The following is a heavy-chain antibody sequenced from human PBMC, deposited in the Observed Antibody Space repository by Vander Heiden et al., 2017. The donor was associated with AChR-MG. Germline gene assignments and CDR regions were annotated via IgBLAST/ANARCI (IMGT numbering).Heavy chain of an antibody. CDR1: GGSIRSGGYS. Sequence: QLQLQESGSGLVKPSQTLSLTCAVSGGSIRSGGYSWSWIRQPPGKGLEWIGYIYHSGSTYYNPSLKSRVTISVDRSKNQFSLKLSSVTAADTAVYYCARGITFGGVIRRYNWFDPWGQGTLVTVSS. J-gene: IGHJ5*02. CDR2: IYHSGST. V-gene: IGHV4-30-2*01. D-gene: IGHD3-16*01. CDR3: ARGITFGGVIRRYNWFDP.